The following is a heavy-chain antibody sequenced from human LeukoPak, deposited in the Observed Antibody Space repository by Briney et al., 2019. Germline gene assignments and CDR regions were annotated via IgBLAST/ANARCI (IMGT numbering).Heavy chain of an antibody. Sequence: GGSLRLSCAASGFTFSSYAMSWVRQAPGKGLEWVSAISGSGGSTYYADSAKGRFTISRDNSKNTLYLQMNSLRAEDTAVYYCANDVRFAWFRTFDIWGQGTMVTVSS. CDR2: ISGSGGST. CDR1: GFTFSSYA. D-gene: IGHD3-9*01. J-gene: IGHJ3*02. V-gene: IGHV3-23*01. CDR3: ANDVRFAWFRTFDI.